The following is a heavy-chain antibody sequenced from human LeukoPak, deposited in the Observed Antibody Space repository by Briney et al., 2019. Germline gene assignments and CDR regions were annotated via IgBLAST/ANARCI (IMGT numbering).Heavy chain of an antibody. CDR1: GFMLSSYA. D-gene: IGHD2-21*02. V-gene: IGHV3-30-3*01. Sequence: GGSLRLSCAASGFMLSSYAMYWVRQAPGKGLEWVAVISYDGSNKYYADSVKGRFTISRDNSKNTLYLHVNSLRAEDTAVYYCARGGDSGKRDYYFDYWGQGTLVTVSS. CDR2: ISYDGSNK. CDR3: ARGGDSGKRDYYFDY. J-gene: IGHJ4*02.